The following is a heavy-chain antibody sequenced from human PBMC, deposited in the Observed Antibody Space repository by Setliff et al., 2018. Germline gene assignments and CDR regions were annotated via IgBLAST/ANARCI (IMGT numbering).Heavy chain of an antibody. D-gene: IGHD5-18*01. V-gene: IGHV3-23*03. CDR3: ATTRVWIPVLDS. Sequence: PGGSLRLSCAASGFTFSIYAMTWVRQAPGKGLEWVSVIYSGDARTYYADSVKGRFTISRDNSKNSLYLQMNSLRAEDTAIYYCATTRVWIPVLDSCGQGTLVTVSS. CDR1: GFTFSIYA. J-gene: IGHJ4*02. CDR2: IYSGDART.